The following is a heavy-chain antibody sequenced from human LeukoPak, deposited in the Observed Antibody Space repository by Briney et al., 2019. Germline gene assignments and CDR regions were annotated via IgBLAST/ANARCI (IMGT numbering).Heavy chain of an antibody. CDR2: INHSGST. Sequence: SETLPLTCAVYGGSFSGYYWSWIRQPPGKGLEWIGEINHSGSTNYNPSLKSRVTISVDISKNQFSLKLSSVTAADTAVYYCARRVTGSDDAFDIWGQGTMVTVSS. CDR3: ARRVTGSDDAFDI. CDR1: GGSFSGYY. V-gene: IGHV4-34*01. D-gene: IGHD3-10*01. J-gene: IGHJ3*02.